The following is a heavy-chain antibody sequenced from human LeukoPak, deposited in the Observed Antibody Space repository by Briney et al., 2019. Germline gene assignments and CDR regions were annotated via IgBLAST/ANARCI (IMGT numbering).Heavy chain of an antibody. Sequence: SETLSLTCAVYGGSFSGYYWSWIRQPPGKELEWIGEINHSGSTNYNPSLKSRVTISVDTSKNQFSLKLSSVTAADTAVYYCARAVLGRYYYYYYMDVWGKGTTVTVSS. J-gene: IGHJ6*03. V-gene: IGHV4-34*01. CDR2: INHSGST. CDR1: GGSFSGYY. D-gene: IGHD3-10*01. CDR3: ARAVLGRYYYYYYMDV.